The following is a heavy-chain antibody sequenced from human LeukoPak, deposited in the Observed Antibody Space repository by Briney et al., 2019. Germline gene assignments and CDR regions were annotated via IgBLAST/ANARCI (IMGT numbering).Heavy chain of an antibody. D-gene: IGHD5-18*01. CDR2: VNPSGGST. CDR3: ARALPHRRLMDTTMEQHWFDP. CDR1: GYIFTSYF. V-gene: IGHV1-46*01. J-gene: IGHJ5*02. Sequence: ASVKVSCKASGYIFTSYFMHWVRQAPGQGLEWMGLVNPSGGSTRYAQKFQGRVTMTRDMSTSTVYMELSSLRSEDTAVYYCARALPHRRLMDTTMEQHWFDPWGQGTLVTVSS.